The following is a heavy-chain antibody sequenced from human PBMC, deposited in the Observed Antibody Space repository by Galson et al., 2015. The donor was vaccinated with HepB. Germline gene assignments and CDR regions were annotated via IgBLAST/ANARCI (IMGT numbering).Heavy chain of an antibody. J-gene: IGHJ6*03. D-gene: IGHD3-3*01. CDR3: ARRAVFWSGYFGYYYHYIDV. V-gene: IGHV3-7*01. Sequence: SLRLSCAVSGFPFSNFWMTWVRQAPGKGLEWVANIKQDGNEKYYVGSVKGRFPISRDNAKNSLYLQMNSLRVEETAGYYCARRAVFWSGYFGYYYHYIDVWGKGTTVTGSS. CDR2: IKQDGNEK. CDR1: GFPFSNFW.